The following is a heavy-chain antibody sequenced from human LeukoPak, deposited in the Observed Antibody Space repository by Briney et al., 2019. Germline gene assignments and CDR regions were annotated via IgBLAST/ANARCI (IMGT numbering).Heavy chain of an antibody. Sequence: SETLSLTCTVSGGSVSSSSYYWGWIRQPPGKGLEWIGSIYYSGSTYYNPSLKSRVTISVDTSKNQFSLKLSSVTAADTAVYYCARHEWGIYSGKRLGFDYWGQGTLVTVSS. D-gene: IGHD5-12*01. CDR3: ARHEWGIYSGKRLGFDY. V-gene: IGHV4-39*01. J-gene: IGHJ4*02. CDR1: GGSVSSSSYY. CDR2: IYYSGST.